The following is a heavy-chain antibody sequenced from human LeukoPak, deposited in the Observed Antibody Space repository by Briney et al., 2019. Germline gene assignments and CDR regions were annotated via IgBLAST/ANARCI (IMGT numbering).Heavy chain of an antibody. Sequence: GGSLRLSCAASGFTFSTYAMGWVLQAPGEGLEWFSSIKGGGGDPFYADSVRGRFTISRDKSKNTLYLQLNSLGAEDTAVYFCAQGGHDFNPFYYWGQGTLVTVSS. J-gene: IGHJ4*02. CDR3: AQGGHDFNPFYY. V-gene: IGHV3-23*01. D-gene: IGHD2-21*02. CDR1: GFTFSTYA. CDR2: IKGGGGDP.